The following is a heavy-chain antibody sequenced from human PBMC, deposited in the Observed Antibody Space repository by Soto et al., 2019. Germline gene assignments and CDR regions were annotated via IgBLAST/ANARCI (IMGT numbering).Heavy chain of an antibody. CDR1: GGSITSGGYF. Sequence: SETLSLTCTVSGGSITSGGYFWSWIRQHPGKGLEWIGYIYYSGSTYYNPSLKSRVSISVDTSKNQFSLKLSSVTAADTAVYYCARGDCSGGSCYHFDYWGQGTLVTVSS. CDR3: ARGDCSGGSCYHFDY. D-gene: IGHD2-15*01. V-gene: IGHV4-31*03. J-gene: IGHJ4*02. CDR2: IYYSGST.